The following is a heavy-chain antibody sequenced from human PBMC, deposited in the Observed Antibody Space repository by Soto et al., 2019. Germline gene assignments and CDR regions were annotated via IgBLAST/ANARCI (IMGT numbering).Heavy chain of an antibody. CDR1: GYTFTSYY. D-gene: IGHD3-9*01. CDR3: ARVISSYDILTGYYSNFYYGMDV. CDR2: INPSGGST. Sequence: ASVKVSCKASGYTFTSYYMHWVRQAPGQGLEWMGIINPSGGSTSYAQKFQGRVTMTRDTSTSTVYMELSSLRSEDTAVYYCARVISSYDILTGYYSNFYYGMDVWGLGTMATVSS. J-gene: IGHJ6*02. V-gene: IGHV1-46*01.